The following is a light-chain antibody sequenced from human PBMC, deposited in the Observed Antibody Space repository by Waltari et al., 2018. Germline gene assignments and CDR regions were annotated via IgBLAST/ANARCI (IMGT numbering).Light chain of an antibody. Sequence: DIQMTQSPSFVSASVGDRFTITCRASQGIDNWLAWYQQKPGKAPKFLIYSASSLQSGVPSRFVGSGSETDFILTISRLQPEDFATYYCQQTNSFPRTFGQGTKVAIK. J-gene: IGKJ1*01. CDR3: QQTNSFPRT. V-gene: IGKV1-12*01. CDR1: QGIDNW. CDR2: SAS.